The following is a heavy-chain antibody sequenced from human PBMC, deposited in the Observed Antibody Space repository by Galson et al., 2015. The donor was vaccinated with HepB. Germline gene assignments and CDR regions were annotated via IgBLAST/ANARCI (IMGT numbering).Heavy chain of an antibody. D-gene: IGHD5-18*01. Sequence: SLRLSCAASGFTFSNYGMHWVRQAPGKGLEWVAIISYDGIYKYYVDSVKGRFTISRDNSKNTLYLQMNSLRGEDTAVYYCAKDRGYSHRLQGLEYWGQGTLATVSS. CDR2: ISYDGIYK. V-gene: IGHV3-30*18. J-gene: IGHJ4*02. CDR3: AKDRGYSHRLQGLEY. CDR1: GFTFSNYG.